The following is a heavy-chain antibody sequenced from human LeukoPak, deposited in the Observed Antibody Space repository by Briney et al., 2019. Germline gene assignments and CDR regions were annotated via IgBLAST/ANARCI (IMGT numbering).Heavy chain of an antibody. CDR3: ARAKFSTVTTHFDY. J-gene: IGHJ4*02. CDR1: GFTFSSYA. V-gene: IGHV3-30*04. Sequence: GRSLRLSCAASGFTFSSYAMHWVRQAPGKGLEWVAVISYDGSNKYYADSVKGRFTISRDNSKNTLYPQMNSLRAEDTAVYYCARAKFSTVTTHFDYWGQGTLVTVSS. D-gene: IGHD4-17*01. CDR2: ISYDGSNK.